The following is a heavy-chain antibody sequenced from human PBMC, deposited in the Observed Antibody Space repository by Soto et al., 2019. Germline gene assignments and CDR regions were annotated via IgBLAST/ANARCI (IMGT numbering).Heavy chain of an antibody. D-gene: IGHD3-10*01. Sequence: QVQLQESGPGLVKPSETLSLTCTVSGGSISSYYWSWIRQPPGKGLEWIGYIYYSGSTNYNPSLKSRVTISVDTSKNQFSLKLSSVTAADTAVYYCARWRDYYGSGSYYKAPWFDPWGQGTLVTVSS. J-gene: IGHJ5*02. CDR3: ARWRDYYGSGSYYKAPWFDP. V-gene: IGHV4-59*01. CDR2: IYYSGST. CDR1: GGSISSYY.